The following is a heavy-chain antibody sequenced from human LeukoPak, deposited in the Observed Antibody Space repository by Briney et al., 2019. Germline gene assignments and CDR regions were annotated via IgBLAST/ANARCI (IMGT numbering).Heavy chain of an antibody. V-gene: IGHV4-34*01. CDR1: GGSFSGYY. D-gene: IGHD6-19*01. CDR3: ARVGSGIHAEYFQH. J-gene: IGHJ1*01. CDR2: INHSGST. Sequence: NPSETLSLTCAVYGGSFSGYYWSWIRQPPGKGLEWIGEINHSGSTNYNPSLKSRVTISVDTSKNQFSLKLSSVTAADTAVYYCARVGSGIHAEYFQHWGQGTLVTVSS.